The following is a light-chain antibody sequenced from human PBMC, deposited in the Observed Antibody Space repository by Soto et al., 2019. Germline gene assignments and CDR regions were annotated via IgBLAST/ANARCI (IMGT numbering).Light chain of an antibody. CDR2: EVN. CDR3: TSYAGGNNV. J-gene: IGLJ1*01. CDR1: SSDVGGYNF. V-gene: IGLV2-8*01. Sequence: QSALTQPPSASGSPGQSVTISCTGTSSDVGGYNFVSWYQQYPGKVPKLMVYEVNKRPSGVPDRFSGSKSGNTASLTVYGLQADDEADYYCTSYAGGNNVFGTGTKLTVL.